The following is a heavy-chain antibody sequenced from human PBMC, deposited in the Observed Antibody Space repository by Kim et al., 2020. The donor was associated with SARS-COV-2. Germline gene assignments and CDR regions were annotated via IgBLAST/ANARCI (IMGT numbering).Heavy chain of an antibody. D-gene: IGHD6-19*01. J-gene: IGHJ4*02. Sequence: GGSLRLSCAASGFTFGDYAMHWVRQAPGKGLEWVSGISWNSGSIGYADSVKGRFTISRDNAKNSLYLQMNSLRAEDTALYYCAKLGVRGEIAVAGRNDYWGQGTLVTVSS. CDR2: ISWNSGSI. V-gene: IGHV3-9*01. CDR1: GFTFGDYA. CDR3: AKLGVRGEIAVAGRNDY.